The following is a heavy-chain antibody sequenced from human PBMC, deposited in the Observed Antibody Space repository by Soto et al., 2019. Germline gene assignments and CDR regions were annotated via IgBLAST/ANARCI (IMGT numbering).Heavy chain of an antibody. Sequence: PGGSLRLSCAASGFTFDDYAMHWVRQAPGKGLEWVSGISWNSGSIGYADSVKGRFTISRDNAKNSLYLQMNSLRAEDTALYYCARVLWFGQSYYFDYWGQGPLVTVSS. J-gene: IGHJ4*02. CDR2: ISWNSGSI. D-gene: IGHD3-10*01. V-gene: IGHV3-9*01. CDR3: ARVLWFGQSYYFDY. CDR1: GFTFDDYA.